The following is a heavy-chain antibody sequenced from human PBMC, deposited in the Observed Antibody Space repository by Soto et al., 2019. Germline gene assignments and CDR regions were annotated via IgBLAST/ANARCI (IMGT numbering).Heavy chain of an antibody. D-gene: IGHD6-13*01. Sequence: ASVKVSCKASGYTFTSYYMHWVRQAPGQGLEWMGIINPSGGSTSYAQKFQGRVTMTRDTSTSTVYMELSSLRSEDTAVYYCARGEGIAAAGTGYYYYMDVWGKGTKVTVSS. CDR3: ARGEGIAAAGTGYYYYMDV. CDR1: GYTFTSYY. CDR2: INPSGGST. V-gene: IGHV1-46*03. J-gene: IGHJ6*03.